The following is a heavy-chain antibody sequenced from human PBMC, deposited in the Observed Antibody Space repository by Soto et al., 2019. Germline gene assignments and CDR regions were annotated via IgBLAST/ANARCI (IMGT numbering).Heavy chain of an antibody. Sequence: ASVKVSCKASGYTFTTYDISWVRQATGQGLEWMGWMNPYSGSTGYAQKFQGRVTVTRNTSISTVYMELSGLRPDDTXVYYXARRKERSGPQHFAYWGQXSQVTVSS. D-gene: IGHD6-25*01. V-gene: IGHV1-8*01. CDR1: GYTFTTYD. CDR2: MNPYSGST. CDR3: ARRKERSGPQHFAY. J-gene: IGHJ4*02.